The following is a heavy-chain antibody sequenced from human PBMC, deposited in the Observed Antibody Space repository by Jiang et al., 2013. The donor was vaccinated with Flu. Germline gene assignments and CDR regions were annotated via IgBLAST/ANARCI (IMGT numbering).Heavy chain of an antibody. V-gene: IGHV3-64D*08. CDR3: VLFRGPYCSRTSCLYNFDY. CDR1: FTFSSYA. Sequence: FTFSSYAIRLGPPGSREGTGICSAISSNGGSTYYADSVKGRFTFSRDNSKNTLYLQMSSLRAEDTALYYCVLFRGPYCSRTSCLYNFDYWGQGTLVTVSS. J-gene: IGHJ4*02. CDR2: ISSNGGST. D-gene: IGHD2-2*01.